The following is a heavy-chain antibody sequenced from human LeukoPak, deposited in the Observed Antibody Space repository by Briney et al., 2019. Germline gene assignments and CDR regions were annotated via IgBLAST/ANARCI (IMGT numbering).Heavy chain of an antibody. CDR1: GYSISSGYY. V-gene: IGHV4-38-2*02. CDR2: IYHSGST. Sequence: SETLSLTCTVSGYSISSGYYWGWIRQPPGKGLEWIGSIYHSGSTYYNPSLKSRVTISVDTSKNQFSLKLSSVTAADTAVYYCARAPATNEWRCMDYWGQGTLVTVSS. CDR3: ARAPATNEWRCMDY. J-gene: IGHJ4*02. D-gene: IGHD1-26*01.